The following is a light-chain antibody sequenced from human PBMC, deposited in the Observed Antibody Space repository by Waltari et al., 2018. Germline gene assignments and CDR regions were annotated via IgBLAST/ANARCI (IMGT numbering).Light chain of an antibody. Sequence: IQITQSPSSLSASVGDRVTITCRASENVNNYLNWYQQKPGKAPKLLIYKASTLQSGVPSRFSGSGSGTDYTFTISSLQSEDVATYYCQHNYGSPWTFGQGTKVEIK. CDR1: ENVNNY. J-gene: IGKJ1*01. CDR3: QHNYGSPWT. V-gene: IGKV1-39*01. CDR2: KAS.